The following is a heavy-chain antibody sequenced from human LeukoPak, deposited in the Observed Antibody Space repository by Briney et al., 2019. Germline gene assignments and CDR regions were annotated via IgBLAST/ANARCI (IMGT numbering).Heavy chain of an antibody. CDR2: ISTDNGNT. CDR1: GYTFSNYC. J-gene: IGHJ4*02. D-gene: IGHD3-10*01. V-gene: IGHV1-18*01. Sequence: ASVKVSCKASGYTFSNYCITWMRQAPGQGLEWMGWISTDNGNTNYAQKLQGRVTMTTDTSTSTAYMELRSLRSDDTAIYYCARDQRFGELTYFDYWGQGTLVTVSS. CDR3: ARDQRFGELTYFDY.